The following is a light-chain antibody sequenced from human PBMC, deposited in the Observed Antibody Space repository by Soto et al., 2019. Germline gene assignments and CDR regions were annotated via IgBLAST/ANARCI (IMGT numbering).Light chain of an antibody. Sequence: DIQMTQSPNSLSASVGDTVTLTCRASQDISTWVAWYQQKPGKAPKLLISAASTLESGVPGRFSGSGSGTDFTLIISSLQPEDFATYFCQQGDSLPFTFGGGTKVDIK. CDR1: QDISTW. CDR3: QQGDSLPFT. J-gene: IGKJ4*01. CDR2: AAS. V-gene: IGKV1-12*01.